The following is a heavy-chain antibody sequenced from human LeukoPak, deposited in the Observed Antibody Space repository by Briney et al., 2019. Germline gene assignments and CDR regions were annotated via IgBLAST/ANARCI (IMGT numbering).Heavy chain of an antibody. V-gene: IGHV4-34*01. J-gene: IGHJ5*02. Sequence: SETLSLTCAVYGGSFSGYYWSWIRQPPGKGLGWIGEINHSGSTNYNPSLKSRVTISVDTSKNQFSLKLSSVTAADTAVYYCARGRLSIAAAYSHYEPPFRFDPWGQGTLVTVSS. CDR1: GGSFSGYY. CDR3: ARGRLSIAAAYSHYEPPFRFDP. D-gene: IGHD6-13*01. CDR2: INHSGST.